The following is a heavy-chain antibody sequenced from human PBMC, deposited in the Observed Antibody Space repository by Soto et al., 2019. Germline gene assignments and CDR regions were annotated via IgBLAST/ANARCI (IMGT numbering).Heavy chain of an antibody. CDR3: VKDSGGWLSTNYYYYYGMDV. CDR1: GFTFSSYA. CDR2: ISSNGGST. D-gene: IGHD3-22*01. V-gene: IGHV3-64D*08. J-gene: IGHJ6*02. Sequence: PGGSLRLSCSASGFTFSSYAMHWVRQAPGKGLKYVSAISSNGGSTYYADSVKGRFTISRDNSKNTLYLQMSSLRAEDTAVYYCVKDSGGWLSTNYYYYYGMDVWGQGTTVTVSS.